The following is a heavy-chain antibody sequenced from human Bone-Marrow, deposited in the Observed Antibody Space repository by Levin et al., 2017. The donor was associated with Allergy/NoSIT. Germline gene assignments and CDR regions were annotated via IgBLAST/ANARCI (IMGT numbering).Heavy chain of an antibody. Sequence: GESLKISCAASGFTFSSYAMSWVRQAPGKGLEWVSAISGSGGSTYYADSVKGRFTISRDNSKNTLYLQMNSLRAEDTAVYYCAKDYQGSYGGLFGWFDPWGQGTLVTVSS. CDR3: AKDYQGSYGGLFGWFDP. J-gene: IGHJ5*02. CDR1: GFTFSSYA. V-gene: IGHV3-23*01. CDR2: ISGSGGST. D-gene: IGHD3-10*01.